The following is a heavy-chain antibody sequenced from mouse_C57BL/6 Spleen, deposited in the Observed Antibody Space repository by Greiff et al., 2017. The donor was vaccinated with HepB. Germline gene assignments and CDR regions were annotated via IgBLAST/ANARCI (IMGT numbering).Heavy chain of an antibody. D-gene: IGHD3-3*01. J-gene: IGHJ4*01. CDR1: GYTFTDYE. V-gene: IGHV1-15*01. CDR3: TTRAHAMDY. CDR2: IDPETGGT. Sequence: QVQLKESGAELVRPGASVTLSCKASGYTFTDYEMHWVKQTPVHGLEWIGAIDPETGGTAYNQKFKGKAILTADKSSSTAYMELRSLTSEDSAVYYCTTRAHAMDYWGQGTSVTVSS.